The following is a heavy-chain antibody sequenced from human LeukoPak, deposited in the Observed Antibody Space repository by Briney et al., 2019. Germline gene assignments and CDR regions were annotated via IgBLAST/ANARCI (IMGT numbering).Heavy chain of an antibody. CDR1: GFTFSSYS. Sequence: GGSLRLSCAASGFTFSSYSMNWVRQAPGKGLEWVSSISSSSSYIYYADSVKGRFTISRDNAKNSLYLQMNSLRAEDTAVYYCAKDSAYYGSGSYSRSFFDYWGQGTLVTVSS. D-gene: IGHD3-10*01. V-gene: IGHV3-21*01. CDR3: AKDSAYYGSGSYSRSFFDY. J-gene: IGHJ4*02. CDR2: ISSSSSYI.